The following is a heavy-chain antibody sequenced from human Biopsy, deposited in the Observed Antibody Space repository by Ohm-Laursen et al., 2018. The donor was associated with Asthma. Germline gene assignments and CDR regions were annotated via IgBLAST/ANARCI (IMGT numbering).Heavy chain of an antibody. CDR3: VRHQYSSSWSTFDH. CDR2: MYHSGSP. V-gene: IGHV4-39*01. CDR1: GGSITSSSYY. J-gene: IGHJ4*02. D-gene: IGHD3-22*01. Sequence: TLSLTCTVSGGSITSSSYYWGWIRQPPGKGMEWIGSMYHSGSPYYHPSLKSRATISVDTSKNQLSLKMSSVTAADTAVYFCVRHQYSSSWSTFDHWGQGALVTVSS.